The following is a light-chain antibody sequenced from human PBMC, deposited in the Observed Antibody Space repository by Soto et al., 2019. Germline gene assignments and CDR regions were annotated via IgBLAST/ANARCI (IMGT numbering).Light chain of an antibody. CDR3: QTWGTGIVV. CDR1: SGHSSYA. V-gene: IGLV4-69*01. Sequence: QSVLTQSPSASASLGASVKLTCTLSSGHSSYAIAWHQQQPEKGPRYLMKLNSDGSHSKGDGIPDRCSGSSSGAERYLTIPSLQSEDEADYYCQTWGTGIVVFGGGTKLTVL. J-gene: IGLJ2*01. CDR2: LNSDGSH.